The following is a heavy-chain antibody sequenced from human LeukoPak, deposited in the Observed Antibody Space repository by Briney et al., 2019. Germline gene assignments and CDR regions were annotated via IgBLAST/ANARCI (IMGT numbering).Heavy chain of an antibody. V-gene: IGHV3-30*03. CDR2: ISYDGSNK. CDR1: GFTVSSNY. D-gene: IGHD6-19*01. J-gene: IGHJ4*02. CDR3: ASQSIAVAGV. Sequence: GGSLRLSCAASGFTVSSNYMSWVRQAPGKGLEWVAVISYDGSNKYYADSVKGRFTISRDNSKNTLYLQMNSLRAEDTAVYYCASQSIAVAGVWGQGTLVTVSS.